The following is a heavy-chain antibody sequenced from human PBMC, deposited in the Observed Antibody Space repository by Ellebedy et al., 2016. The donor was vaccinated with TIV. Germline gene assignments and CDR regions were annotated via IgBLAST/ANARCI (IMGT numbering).Heavy chain of an antibody. J-gene: IGHJ4*02. CDR1: GGIFSTYG. Sequence: ASVKVSXXASGGIFSTYGINWARQAPGQGLEWMGGITPIFGRANYAQKFQGRVIITADESTTTAYMELSSLRFEDTAVYYCARGWTVAGSPDPSFFWGQGTLVTVSS. CDR2: ITPIFGRA. CDR3: ARGWTVAGSPDPSFF. D-gene: IGHD6-19*01. V-gene: IGHV1-69*13.